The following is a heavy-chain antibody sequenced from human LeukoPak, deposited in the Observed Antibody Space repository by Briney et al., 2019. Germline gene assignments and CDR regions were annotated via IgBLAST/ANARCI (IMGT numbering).Heavy chain of an antibody. CDR2: INPNTGGT. CDR1: GYTFTGYY. V-gene: IGHV1-2*02. Sequence: ASVKVSCKASGYTFTGYYIHWVRQAPGQGLEWMGWINPNTGGTTYAKEFQGRVTMTRDTSISTAYMELSRLRSDDTAVYYCARGLPLLSVDYWGQGTLVTVSS. CDR3: ARGLPLLSVDY. J-gene: IGHJ4*02. D-gene: IGHD3-16*02.